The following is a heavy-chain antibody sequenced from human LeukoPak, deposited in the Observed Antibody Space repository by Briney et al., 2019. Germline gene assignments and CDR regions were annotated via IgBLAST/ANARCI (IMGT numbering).Heavy chain of an antibody. CDR1: GYTFTSYA. V-gene: IGHV1-3*01. CDR2: INAGNGNT. Sequence: WASLKVSCKASGYTFTSYAMRWVRQDPGQRLEWMGWINAGNGNTKYSQKFQGRVTITRDTSASTAYMELSSLRSEDTAVYYCARKVVPAAIGWFDPWGQGTLVTVSS. J-gene: IGHJ5*02. D-gene: IGHD2-2*02. CDR3: ARKVVPAAIGWFDP.